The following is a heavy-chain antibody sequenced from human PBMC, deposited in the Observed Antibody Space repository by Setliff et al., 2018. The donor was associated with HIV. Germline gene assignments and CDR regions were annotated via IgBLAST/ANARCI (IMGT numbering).Heavy chain of an antibody. CDR2: MNPNSGNT. V-gene: IGHV1-8*03. CDR3: ATEFPLSSPYYYDSSGYYY. CDR1: GYTFTSYD. Sequence: ASVKVSCKASGYTFTSYDINWVRQATGQGLEWMGWMNPNSGNTGYAQKFQGRVTITRNTSISTAYMELSSLRSEDTAVYYCATEFPLSSPYYYDSSGYYYWGQGTLVTVSS. J-gene: IGHJ4*02. D-gene: IGHD3-22*01.